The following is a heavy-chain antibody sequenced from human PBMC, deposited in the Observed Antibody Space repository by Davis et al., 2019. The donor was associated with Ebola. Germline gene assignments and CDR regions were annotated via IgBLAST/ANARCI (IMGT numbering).Heavy chain of an antibody. V-gene: IGHV1-69*06. D-gene: IGHD1-7*01. CDR2: IIPIFGTA. CDR1: GYTFTGYY. CDR3: AREGWNYRYYYYYGMDV. J-gene: IGHJ6*02. Sequence: SVKVSCKASGYTFTGYYMHWVRQAPGQGLEWMGGIIPIFGTANYAQKFQGRVTITADKSTSTAYMELSSLRSEDTAVYYCAREGWNYRYYYYYGMDVWGQGTTVTVSS.